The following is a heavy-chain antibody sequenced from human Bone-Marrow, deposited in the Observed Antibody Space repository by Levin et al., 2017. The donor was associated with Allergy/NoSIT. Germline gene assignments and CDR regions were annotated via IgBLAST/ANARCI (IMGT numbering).Heavy chain of an antibody. D-gene: IGHD2-2*02. J-gene: IGHJ6*03. CDR1: GGSISSGNYY. V-gene: IGHV4-61*02. Sequence: SETLSLTCTVSGGSISSGNYYWSWIRQPAGERLEWIGRIYTSGSTNYNPSLKSRVTISLDTSKNPSSLKLTSVTAADTAVYDCARFGHVRECSGTSWYSFSYYYMDVWGKGTTVTVSS. CDR3: ARFGHVRECSGTSWYSFSYYYMDV. CDR2: IYTSGST.